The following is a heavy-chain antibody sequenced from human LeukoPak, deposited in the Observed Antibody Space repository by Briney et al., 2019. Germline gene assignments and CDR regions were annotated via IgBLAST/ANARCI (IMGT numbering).Heavy chain of an antibody. CDR3: ARDRGVAVAGLNL. D-gene: IGHD6-19*01. CDR2: IYYSGST. V-gene: IGHV4-59*01. J-gene: IGHJ5*02. Sequence: SSETLSLTCTVSGGSISSYYWSWIRQPPGKGLEWIGYIYYSGSTNYNPSLKSLVTISVDTSKNQFSLKLSSVTAADTAVYYCARDRGVAVAGLNLWGQGTLVTVSS. CDR1: GGSISSYY.